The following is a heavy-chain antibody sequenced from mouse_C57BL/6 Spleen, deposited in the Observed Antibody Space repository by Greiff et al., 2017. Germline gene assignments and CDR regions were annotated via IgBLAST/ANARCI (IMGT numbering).Heavy chain of an antibody. CDR1: GYTFTSYW. CDR3: ARLVTTLYYYAMDY. CDR2: IDPSDSYT. Sequence: QVQLKESGAELVMPGASVKLSCKASGYTFTSYWMHWVKQRPGQGLEWIGEIDPSDSYTNYNQKFKGKSTLTVDKSSSTAYMQLSSLTSEDSAVYYCARLVTTLYYYAMDYWGQGTSVTVSS. D-gene: IGHD2-3*01. J-gene: IGHJ4*01. V-gene: IGHV1-69*01.